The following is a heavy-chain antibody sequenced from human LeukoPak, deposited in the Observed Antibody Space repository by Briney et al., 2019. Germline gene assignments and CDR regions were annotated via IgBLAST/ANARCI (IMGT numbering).Heavy chain of an antibody. CDR1: GFTFGDYA. D-gene: IGHD2-2*01. CDR2: IRSRAYGGAA. V-gene: IGHV3-49*04. Sequence: GGPLRLSCTASGFTFGDYAMSWVRQAPGKGLEWVGYIRSRAYGGAAEYAASVKGRFTITRDDSKSIAYLQMSSLNIEDTAVYYWAASSRFDYWGQGTLVTVSS. J-gene: IGHJ4*02. CDR3: AASSRFDY.